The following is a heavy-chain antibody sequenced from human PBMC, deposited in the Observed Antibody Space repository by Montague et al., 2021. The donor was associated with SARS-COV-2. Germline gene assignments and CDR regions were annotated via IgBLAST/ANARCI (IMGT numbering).Heavy chain of an antibody. Sequence: SETLSLTCTVSFGSISTYYWSWIRQPPGKGLEWIGFIFYNGSTKYNPPLKRRVSISLDTSKNQFSLKLSSVTAADMAVYYCARQDAWAYCGDECYRGWFDSWGQGTLVTVSS. D-gene: IGHD2-21*01. CDR2: IFYNGST. J-gene: IGHJ5*01. V-gene: IGHV4-59*01. CDR3: ARQDAWAYCGDECYRGWFDS. CDR1: FGSISTYY.